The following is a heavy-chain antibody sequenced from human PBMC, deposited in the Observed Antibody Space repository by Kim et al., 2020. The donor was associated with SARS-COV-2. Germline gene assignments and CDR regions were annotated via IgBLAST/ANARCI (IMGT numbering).Heavy chain of an antibody. CDR3: ARHVIAVAGIYYYGMDV. CDR2: IYYSGST. V-gene: IGHV4-59*08. D-gene: IGHD6-19*01. J-gene: IGHJ6*02. CDR1: GGSISSYY. Sequence: SETLSLTCTVSGGSISSYYWSWIRQPPGKGLEWIGYIYYSGSTNYNPSLKSRVTISVDTSKNQFSLKLSSVTAADTAVYYCARHVIAVAGIYYYGMDVWGQGTTVTVSS.